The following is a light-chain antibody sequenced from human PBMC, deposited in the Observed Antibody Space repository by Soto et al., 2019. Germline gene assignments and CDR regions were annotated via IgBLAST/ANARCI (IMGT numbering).Light chain of an antibody. CDR3: SSYTSSTTLLYV. V-gene: IGLV2-14*01. CDR1: SRDVGGYNY. Sequence: QSALTQPASVSASPGQSITISCTGTSRDVGGYNYVSWYQPHPGKPPNLMINKGTDRPSGVSKRYPGSKSCNAAALTFSGLQAEDEDDYACSSYTSSTTLLYVFGAGTKLTVL. J-gene: IGLJ1*01. CDR2: KGT.